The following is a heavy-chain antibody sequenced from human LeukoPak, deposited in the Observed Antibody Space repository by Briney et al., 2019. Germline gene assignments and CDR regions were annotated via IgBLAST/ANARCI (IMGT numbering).Heavy chain of an antibody. V-gene: IGHV3-49*04. CDR1: GFTFSDYA. CDR3: SRFYSSGWASGAFDI. J-gene: IGHJ3*02. D-gene: IGHD3-22*01. Sequence: QAGGSLRLSCTTSGFTFSDYAVSWVRQAPGKGLEWIGVIRNKANGGTTEYAASVKGRFTISRDDSKTIAHLQMSSLKTEDTAVYYCSRFYSSGWASGAFDIWGQGTMVTVSS. CDR2: IRNKANGGTT.